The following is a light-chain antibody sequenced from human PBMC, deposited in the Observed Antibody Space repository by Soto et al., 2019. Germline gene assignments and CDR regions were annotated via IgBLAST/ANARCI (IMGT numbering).Light chain of an antibody. CDR1: QSVSSRD. CDR3: QQYGGPLT. CDR2: GAS. J-gene: IGKJ4*01. V-gene: IGKV3-20*01. Sequence: VLTQSPGTLSLPPGERATLSCRASQSVSSRDLAWYQQKPGQAPRLLIYGASSRATGIPDRFSGSGSGTDFTLTISRLEPEDFAVYFCQQYGGPLTFGGGTRWIS.